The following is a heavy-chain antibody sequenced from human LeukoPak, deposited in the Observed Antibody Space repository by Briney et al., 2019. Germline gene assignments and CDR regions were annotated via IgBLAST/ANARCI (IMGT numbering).Heavy chain of an antibody. CDR2: ISWDGGST. J-gene: IGHJ4*02. Sequence: GGSLRLSCAASGFTFDDYAMHWVRQAPGKGLEWVSLISWDGGSTYYADSVKGRFTISRDNAKKSLYLQMKSLRAEDTAVYYCARHLSGVTGYSYGRGIDYWGQGTLVTVSS. CDR1: GFTFDDYA. D-gene: IGHD5-18*01. CDR3: ARHLSGVTGYSYGRGIDY. V-gene: IGHV3-43D*03.